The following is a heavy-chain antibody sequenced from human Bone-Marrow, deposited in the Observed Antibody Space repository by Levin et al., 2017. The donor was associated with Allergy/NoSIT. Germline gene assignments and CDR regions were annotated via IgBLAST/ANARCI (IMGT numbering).Heavy chain of an antibody. CDR2: FFHTGST. D-gene: IGHD1-26*01. CDR1: SDSIAITSSY. Sequence: PSETLSLTCAVSSDSIAITSSYWGWLRQPPGKGLEWIGTFFHTGSTYSNPSLRSRVTIAADTSKKQFSLELRSVTAADTAVYYCARHRSGSLFDFWGRGVLITVSS. J-gene: IGHJ2*01. V-gene: IGHV4-39*01. CDR3: ARHRSGSLFDF.